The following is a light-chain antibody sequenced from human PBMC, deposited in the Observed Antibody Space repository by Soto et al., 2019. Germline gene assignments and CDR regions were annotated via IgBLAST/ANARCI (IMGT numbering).Light chain of an antibody. CDR3: QQRSNWPRT. CDR2: DAS. V-gene: IGKV3D-20*02. J-gene: IGKJ1*01. CDR1: QSVSSSY. Sequence: ETVLTQSPGTLSLSPGERATLSCRASQSVSSSYLAWYQQKPGQAPRLLIYDASNRATGIPARFSGSGSGTDFTLTISGLEPEDFAVYYCQQRSNWPRTFGQGTKVDIK.